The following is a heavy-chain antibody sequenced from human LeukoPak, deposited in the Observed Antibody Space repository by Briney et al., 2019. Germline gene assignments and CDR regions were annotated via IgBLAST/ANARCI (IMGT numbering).Heavy chain of an antibody. V-gene: IGHV1-69*04. J-gene: IGHJ4*02. D-gene: IGHD4-23*01. CDR1: GGTFSSYA. CDR2: IIPIFGIA. CDR3: ARDRHDYGGKVSIDY. Sequence: ASVKVSCKASGGTFSSYAISWVRQAPGQGREWMGRIIPIFGIANYAQKFQGRVTITADKSTSTAYMELSSLRSEDTAVYYCARDRHDYGGKVSIDYWGQGTLVTVSS.